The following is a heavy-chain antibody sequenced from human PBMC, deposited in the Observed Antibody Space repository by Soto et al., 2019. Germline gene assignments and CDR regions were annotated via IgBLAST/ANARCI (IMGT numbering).Heavy chain of an antibody. V-gene: IGHV4-31*03. Sequence: PSETLSLTCTVSGGSISRGGYYWSWSRQHPGKGLEWIGYIYYSGSTYDNPSLKSRVIISVDTSKNQFSLKLSSVTAADTAVYYCARTTLGYCISSSCPDAFDIWGQGTMVT. D-gene: IGHD2-2*01. J-gene: IGHJ3*02. CDR1: GGSISRGGYY. CDR2: IYYSGST. CDR3: ARTTLGYCISSSCPDAFDI.